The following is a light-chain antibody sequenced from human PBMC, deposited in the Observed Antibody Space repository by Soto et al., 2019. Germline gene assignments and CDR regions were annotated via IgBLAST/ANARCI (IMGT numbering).Light chain of an antibody. CDR1: QSVSSN. Sequence: EIVMTQSPATLSVSPGERATLSCRASQSVSSNLAWYQQKPGQAPRLLIYGASTRATGIPARFGGSGSGTEFTLTISSLQSEDFAVYYCQQYSNWPYTFGQGTNLEIK. CDR2: GAS. V-gene: IGKV3-15*01. CDR3: QQYSNWPYT. J-gene: IGKJ2*01.